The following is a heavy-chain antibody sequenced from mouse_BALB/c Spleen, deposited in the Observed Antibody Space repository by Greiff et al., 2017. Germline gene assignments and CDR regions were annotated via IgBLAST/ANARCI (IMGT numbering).Heavy chain of an antibody. Sequence: EVQLVESGPGLVKPSQSLSLTCSVTGYSITSGYYWNWIRQFPGNKLEWMGYISYDGSNNYNPSLKNRISITRDTSKNQFFLKLNSVTTEDTATYYCARDGSYYGNPYYAMDYWGQGTSVTVSS. CDR2: ISYDGSN. D-gene: IGHD2-10*01. CDR3: ARDGSYYGNPYYAMDY. CDR1: GYSITSGYY. J-gene: IGHJ4*01. V-gene: IGHV3-6*02.